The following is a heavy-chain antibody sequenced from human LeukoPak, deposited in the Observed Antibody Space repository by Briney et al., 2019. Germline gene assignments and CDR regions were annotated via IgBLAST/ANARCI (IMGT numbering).Heavy chain of an antibody. V-gene: IGHV4-38-2*01. D-gene: IGHD6-13*01. Sequence: SETLSLTCAVSGYSISSGYYWGWIRRPPGKGLEWIGSIYHSGSTYYNPSLKSRVTISVDTSKNQFSLKLSSVTAADTAVYYCATSDAGIAAAVDHYGMDVWGKGTTVTVSS. CDR2: IYHSGST. CDR1: GYSISSGYY. J-gene: IGHJ6*04. CDR3: ATSDAGIAAAVDHYGMDV.